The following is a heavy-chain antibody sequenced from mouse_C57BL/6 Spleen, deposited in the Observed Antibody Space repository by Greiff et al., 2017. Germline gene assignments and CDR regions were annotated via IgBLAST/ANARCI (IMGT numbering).Heavy chain of an antibody. CDR2: IDPSDSAT. D-gene: IGHD2-2*01. V-gene: IGHV1-52*01. J-gene: IGHJ3*01. Sequence: QVQLQQPGAELVRPGSSVKLSCKASGYTFTSYWMHWVKQRPIQGLEWIGNIDPSDSATHYNQKFKDKATLTVNKSSSTAYMQLSRLTSEDSAVYYCAIFYGSSWFAYWGQGTLVTVSA. CDR1: GYTFTSYW. CDR3: AIFYGSSWFAY.